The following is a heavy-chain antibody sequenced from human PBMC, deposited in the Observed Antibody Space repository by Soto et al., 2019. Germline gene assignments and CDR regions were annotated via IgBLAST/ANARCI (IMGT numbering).Heavy chain of an antibody. CDR2: IYPGDSDT. V-gene: IGHV5-51*01. CDR3: ARQDGLGIYYFDY. D-gene: IGHD3-10*01. J-gene: IGHJ4*01. Sequence: EVQLVQSGAEVRKPGESLKISCKGSGYNFNIYWIAWVRHMPGKGLEWMGIIYPGDSDTRYSPSFQGQVTISVDKSINTAYLQWSSLKASDTAMYYCARQDGLGIYYFDYWGRGTLVTVSS. CDR1: GYNFNIYW.